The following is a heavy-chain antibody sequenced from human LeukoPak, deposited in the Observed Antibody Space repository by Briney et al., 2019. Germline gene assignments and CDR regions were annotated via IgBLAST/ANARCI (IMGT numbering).Heavy chain of an antibody. D-gene: IGHD3-22*01. Sequence: GGSLRLSCAASGCTFSSYSMNWVRQAPGKGLEWVSSISSSSSYIYYADSVKGRFTISRDNAKNSLYLQMNSLRAEDTAVYYCARASEDYYDSSGYGNFDYWGQGTLVTVSS. CDR2: ISSSSSYI. V-gene: IGHV3-21*01. J-gene: IGHJ4*02. CDR1: GCTFSSYS. CDR3: ARASEDYYDSSGYGNFDY.